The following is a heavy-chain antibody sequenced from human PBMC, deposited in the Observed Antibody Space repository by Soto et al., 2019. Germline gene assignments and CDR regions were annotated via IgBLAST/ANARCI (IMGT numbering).Heavy chain of an antibody. CDR3: ARSAQWYGFDP. D-gene: IGHD2-8*01. J-gene: IGHJ3*01. V-gene: IGHV4-31*03. CDR2: ISYSGST. Sequence: QVQLQESGPGLVRPSQTLSLTCTVSAGSISTINYYLSWIRQHPEKGLEWIGYISYSGSTFYHSSLNSRVTISLDTSKKQFSLTLTSVTAADTAVYYCARSAQWYGFDPWGQGTMVTVSS. CDR1: AGSISTINYY.